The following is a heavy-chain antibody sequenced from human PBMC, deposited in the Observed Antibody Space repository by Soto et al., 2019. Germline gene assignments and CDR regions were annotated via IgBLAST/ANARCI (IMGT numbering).Heavy chain of an antibody. CDR1: GGTFYRDD. CDR2: IIPMFNKP. CDR3: ARVGDQPYNWFDP. V-gene: IGHV1-69*04. Sequence: QVQLVQSGAEVKKPGSSVKVSCKGSGGTFYRDDISWVRQAPGQGLEWMGRIIPMFNKPNYAQKCQGRVTITADTSTSTAYMELSSLRAEDTAMYYCARVGDQPYNWFDPWGQGTLVTVSS. D-gene: IGHD2-2*01. J-gene: IGHJ5*02.